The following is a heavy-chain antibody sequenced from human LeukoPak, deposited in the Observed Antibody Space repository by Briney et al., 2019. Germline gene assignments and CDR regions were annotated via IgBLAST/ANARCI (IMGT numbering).Heavy chain of an antibody. J-gene: IGHJ4*02. CDR3: ARALSSYDSSGYYPSVPPSY. Sequence: PGGSLRLSCAASGFTFSSYAMHWVRQAPGKGLEWVAVISYDGSNKYYADSVKGRFTIFRDNSKNTLYLQMNSLRAEDTAVYYCARALSSYDSSGYYPSVPPSYWGQGTLVTVSS. CDR1: GFTFSSYA. D-gene: IGHD3-22*01. V-gene: IGHV3-30-3*01. CDR2: ISYDGSNK.